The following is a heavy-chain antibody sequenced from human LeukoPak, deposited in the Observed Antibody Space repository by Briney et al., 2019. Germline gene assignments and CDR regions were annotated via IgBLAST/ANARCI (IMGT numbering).Heavy chain of an antibody. Sequence: ASVKVSCKASGYTFTGYYMHWVRQAPGQGLEWMGWINPNSGGTNYAQKFQGRVTMTRDTSISTAYMELSRLRSDDTAVYYCARDKAMGATTSWFDPWGQGTLVTVSS. V-gene: IGHV1-2*02. CDR1: GYTFTGYY. CDR2: INPNSGGT. CDR3: ARDKAMGATTSWFDP. D-gene: IGHD1-26*01. J-gene: IGHJ5*02.